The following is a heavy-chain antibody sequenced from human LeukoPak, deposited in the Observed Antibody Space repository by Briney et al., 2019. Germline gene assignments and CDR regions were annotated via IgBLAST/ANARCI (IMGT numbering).Heavy chain of an antibody. CDR1: GYTFTTYG. V-gene: IGHV1-69-2*01. D-gene: IGHD2-15*01. Sequence: ASVKVSCKASGYTFTTYGISWVRQAPGKGLEWMGLVDPEDGETIYAEKFQGRVSITADTSTDTAYMELSSLRSEDTAVYYCAAYQHTPCSGGSCYPDPIDYWGQGTLVTVSS. J-gene: IGHJ4*02. CDR2: VDPEDGET. CDR3: AAYQHTPCSGGSCYPDPIDY.